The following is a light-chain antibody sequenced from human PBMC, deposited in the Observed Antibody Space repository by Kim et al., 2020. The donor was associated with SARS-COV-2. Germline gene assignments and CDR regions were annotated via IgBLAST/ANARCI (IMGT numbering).Light chain of an antibody. Sequence: RATLNRKSSQTVLDNANNKNYLAWYQQKPEQAPKLLIYWASIRESGVSDRFSGSGSETDFTLTISSLQAEDVAVYYCQQYYSTPPSFGQGTKLEI. CDR2: WAS. J-gene: IGKJ2*03. CDR1: QTVLDNANNKNY. V-gene: IGKV4-1*01. CDR3: QQYYSTPPS.